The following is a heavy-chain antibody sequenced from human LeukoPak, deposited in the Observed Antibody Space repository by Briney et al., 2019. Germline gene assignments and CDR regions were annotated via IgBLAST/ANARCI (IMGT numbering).Heavy chain of an antibody. D-gene: IGHD4-17*01. CDR3: AKDDYGDYVPTY. V-gene: IGHV3-30*02. J-gene: IGHJ4*02. CDR1: GFTFSSYG. CDR2: IRYDGSNK. Sequence: GGSLRLSCAASGFTFSSYGMHWVRQAPGKGLEWVAFIRYDGSNKYYADSVKGRFTISRDNSKNTPYLQMNSLRAEDTAVYYCAKDDYGDYVPTYWGQGTLVTVSS.